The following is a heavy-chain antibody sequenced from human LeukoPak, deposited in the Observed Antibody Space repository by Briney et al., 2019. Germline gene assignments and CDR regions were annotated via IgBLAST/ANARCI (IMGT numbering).Heavy chain of an antibody. V-gene: IGHV3-13*01. Sequence: PGGSLRLSCAASGFTFSSYDMHWVRQATGKGLEWVSAIGTAGDTYYTGSVKGRFTISRENAKNSLYLQMNSLRAGDTAVYYCATAPARLNDYGDYVPTYYYYYGMDVWGQGTTVTVSS. D-gene: IGHD4-17*01. CDR3: ATAPARLNDYGDYVPTYYYYYGMDV. J-gene: IGHJ6*02. CDR1: GFTFSSYD. CDR2: IGTAGDT.